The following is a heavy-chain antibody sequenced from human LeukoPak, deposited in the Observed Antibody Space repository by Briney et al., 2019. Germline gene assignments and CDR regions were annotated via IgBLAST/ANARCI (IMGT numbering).Heavy chain of an antibody. CDR3: AMPVSSGYVPDY. CDR2: ISGSGGST. CDR1: GFTFSSYA. J-gene: IGHJ4*02. Sequence: GGSLRLSCAASGFTFSSYAMSWVRQAPGKGLEWVSAISGSGGSTYYADSVKGRFTISRDNSKNTLYLQMNSLRAEDTAVYYCAMPVSSGYVPDYWGQGILVTVSS. D-gene: IGHD6-19*01. V-gene: IGHV3-23*01.